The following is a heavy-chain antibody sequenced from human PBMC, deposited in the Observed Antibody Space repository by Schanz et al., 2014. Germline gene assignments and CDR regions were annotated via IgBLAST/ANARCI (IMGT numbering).Heavy chain of an antibody. CDR3: ARGGRTTYNYYYGMDV. J-gene: IGHJ6*02. D-gene: IGHD1-1*01. Sequence: QVQLQESGPGLVKPSQTLSLTCAVSGGSISSGGYSWNWIRQPPGKGLEWIVYIYYSGSTYYNPSRKSRVTISVDTSKNQFSLKLSSVTAADTAVYYCARGGRTTYNYYYGMDVWGQGTTVTVSS. CDR2: IYYSGST. V-gene: IGHV4-30-4*07. CDR1: GGSISSGGYS.